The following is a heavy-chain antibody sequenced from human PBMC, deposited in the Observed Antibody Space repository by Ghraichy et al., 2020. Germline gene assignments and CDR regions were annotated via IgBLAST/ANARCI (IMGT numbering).Heavy chain of an antibody. V-gene: IGHV4-31*03. CDR3: ARDGGLTISP. D-gene: IGHD3-3*01. J-gene: IGHJ5*02. CDR1: GGSISSGGYY. CDR2: IYYSGST. Sequence: SQTLLLTCTVSGGSISSGGYYWSWIRQHPGKGLEWIGYIYYSGSTYYNPSLKSRVTISVDTSKNQFSLKLSSVTAADTAVYYCARDGGLTISPWGQGTLVTVSS.